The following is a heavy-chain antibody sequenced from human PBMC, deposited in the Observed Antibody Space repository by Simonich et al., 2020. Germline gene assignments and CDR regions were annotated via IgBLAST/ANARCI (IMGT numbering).Heavy chain of an antibody. CDR3: ARGRGGMSRGYVDY. D-gene: IGHD2-15*01. Sequence: QVQLVQSGAEVKKPGASVKVSCKASGYTFNSYDINWVRQATGQGLGWMGWMNPNSGNTGYAQKFQGRVTITRNTSIRTAYRELGSLRSEDTAVYYCARGRGGMSRGYVDYWGQGTLVTVSS. CDR1: GYTFNSYD. J-gene: IGHJ4*02. CDR2: MNPNSGNT. V-gene: IGHV1-8*03.